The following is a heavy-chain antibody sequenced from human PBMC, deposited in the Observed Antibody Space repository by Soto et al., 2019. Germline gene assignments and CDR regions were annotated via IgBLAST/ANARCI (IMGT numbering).Heavy chain of an antibody. CDR3: ASSVEGQSSGKYYYDSSGYYGY. CDR2: IIPIFGTA. J-gene: IGHJ4*02. CDR1: GCTFSSYA. V-gene: IGHV1-69*13. D-gene: IGHD3-22*01. Sequence: GASVKVSCKASGCTFSSYAISWVRQAPGQVLEWMGGIIPIFGTANYAQKFQGRVTITADESTSTAYMELSSLRSEDMAVYYRASSVEGQSSGKYYYDSSGYYGYWGQGTLVTVSS.